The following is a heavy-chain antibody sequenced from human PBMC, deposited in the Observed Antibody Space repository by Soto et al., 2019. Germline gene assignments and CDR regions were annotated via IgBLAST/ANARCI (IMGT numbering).Heavy chain of an antibody. CDR3: ARDLTTTPY. Sequence: GGSLRLSCAASGFTFASYAMSWVRQAPGKGLVWVSRINSDGSTTNYADSVKGRFTISRDNAKNTLYLQMNSLRAEDTAVYYCARDLTTTPYWGQGTLVTVSS. CDR1: GFTFASYA. CDR2: INSDGSTT. V-gene: IGHV3-74*01. D-gene: IGHD1-1*01. J-gene: IGHJ4*02.